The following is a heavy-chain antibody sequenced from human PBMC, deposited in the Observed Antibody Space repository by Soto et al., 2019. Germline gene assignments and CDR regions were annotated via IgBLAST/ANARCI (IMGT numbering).Heavy chain of an antibody. CDR1: GGSISSGGYY. D-gene: IGHD3-9*01. V-gene: IGHV4-31*03. CDR2: IYYSGST. CDR3: VREGFYDILTGYYRGAFDI. Sequence: SETLSLTCTVSGGSISSGGYYWSWIRQHPGKGLEWIGYIYYSGSTYYNPSLKSRVTISVDTSKNQFSLKLSSVTAADTAVYYCVREGFYDILTGYYRGAFDIWGQGTMVTVSS. J-gene: IGHJ3*02.